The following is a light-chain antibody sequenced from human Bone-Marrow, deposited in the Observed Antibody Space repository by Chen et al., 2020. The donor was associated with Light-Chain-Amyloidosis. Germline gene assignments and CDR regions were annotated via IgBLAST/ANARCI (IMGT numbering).Light chain of an antibody. CDR2: DVR. Sequence: QSALTQPASVSGSPGQSITISCTGTSSDVGGYKYVSWYQQHTGKAPKVMIYDVRNRPSGVSNRCSGSKSGNTASLTISGLQAEDEAEYFCSAYTRSNTVVFGGGTKLTVL. J-gene: IGLJ2*01. CDR1: SSDVGGYKY. V-gene: IGLV2-14*03. CDR3: SAYTRSNTVV.